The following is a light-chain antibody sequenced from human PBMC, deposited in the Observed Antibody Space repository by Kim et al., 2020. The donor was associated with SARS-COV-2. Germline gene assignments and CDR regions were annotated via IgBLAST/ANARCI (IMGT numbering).Light chain of an antibody. CDR1: QSLLHSNGDNY. CDR2: LGS. J-gene: IGKJ1*01. CDR3: MQALQTQ. Sequence: GEPASISCRSSQSLLHSNGDNYVDWYLQKPGQSPQLLIYLGSNRASGVPDRFSGSGSGTDFTLKISRVEAEDVGVYYCMQALQTQFGQGTKVDIK. V-gene: IGKV2-28*01.